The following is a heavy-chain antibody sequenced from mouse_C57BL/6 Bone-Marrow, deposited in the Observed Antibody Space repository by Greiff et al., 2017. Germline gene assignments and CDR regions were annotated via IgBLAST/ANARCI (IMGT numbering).Heavy chain of an antibody. CDR1: GYTFTSYG. Sequence: QVQLQQSGAELARPGASVKLSCKASGYTFTSYGISWVKQRTGQGLEWIGEIYPRSGNTYYNEKFKGKATLTSDKSSSTAYMELRSLTSEDSAVYFCAGVAPYYAMDYWGQGTSVTVSS. CDR3: AGVAPYYAMDY. CDR2: IYPRSGNT. V-gene: IGHV1-81*01. J-gene: IGHJ4*01. D-gene: IGHD1-1*02.